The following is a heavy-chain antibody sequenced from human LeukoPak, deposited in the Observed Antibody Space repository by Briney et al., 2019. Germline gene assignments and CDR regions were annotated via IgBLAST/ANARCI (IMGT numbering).Heavy chain of an antibody. J-gene: IGHJ4*02. CDR3: ATTSRSITWDY. CDR1: GFSFSTYW. D-gene: IGHD2-2*01. Sequence: GGSLRLSCAASGFSFSTYWMCWVRQAPGQRLEWLANIKQDGSVEQYVDSVKGRFTISRDNAKNSLYLQMNSLRAEDTAVYYCATTSRSITWDYWGLGTLVTVSS. V-gene: IGHV3-7*02. CDR2: IKQDGSVE.